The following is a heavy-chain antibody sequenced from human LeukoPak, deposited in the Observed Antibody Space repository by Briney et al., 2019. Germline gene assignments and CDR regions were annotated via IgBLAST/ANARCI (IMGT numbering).Heavy chain of an antibody. Sequence: PGGSLRLSCAASGFTFSSYSMNWVRQAPGKGLEWVSYISSSSSTIYYADSVKGRFTISRDNAKNSLYLQMNSLRAEDTAVYYCARGGYCSGGSCKRTYSQHWGQGTLVTVSS. V-gene: IGHV3-48*01. D-gene: IGHD2-15*01. CDR3: ARGGYCSGGSCKRTYSQH. CDR2: ISSSSSTI. J-gene: IGHJ1*01. CDR1: GFTFSSYS.